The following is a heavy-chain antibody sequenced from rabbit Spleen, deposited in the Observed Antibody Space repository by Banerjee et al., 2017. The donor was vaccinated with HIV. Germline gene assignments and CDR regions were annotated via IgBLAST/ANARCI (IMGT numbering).Heavy chain of an antibody. CDR1: GVSFSSNYY. D-gene: IGHD8-1*01. CDR3: ARDTGSSFSSYGMDL. Sequence: QSLEESGGDLVKPGASLTLTCTASGVSFSSNYYMCWVRQAPGKGLEWIACIDTGSSDFTYFASWAKGRFTCSKTSSTTVTLQMTSLTAADTATYFCARDTGSSFSSYGMDLLGPGTLVTVS. CDR2: IDTGSSDFT. J-gene: IGHJ6*01. V-gene: IGHV1S40*01.